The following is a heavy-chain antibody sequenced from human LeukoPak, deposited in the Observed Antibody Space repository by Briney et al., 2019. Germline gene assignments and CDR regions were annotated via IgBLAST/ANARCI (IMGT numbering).Heavy chain of an antibody. D-gene: IGHD3-9*01. CDR2: IYHSGST. J-gene: IGHJ4*02. CDR1: GSSISSGGYY. CDR3: ARGFWGMTGYPFDY. Sequence: SETLSLTCTVSGSSISSGGYYWSWIRQPPGKGLEWIGYIYHSGSTYYNPSLKGRVTISVDRSKNQFSLKLSSVTAADTAVYYCARGFWGMTGYPFDYWGQGTLVTVSS. V-gene: IGHV4-30-2*01.